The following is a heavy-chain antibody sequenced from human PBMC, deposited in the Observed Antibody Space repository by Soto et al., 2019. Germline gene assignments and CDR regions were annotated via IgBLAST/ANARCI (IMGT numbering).Heavy chain of an antibody. CDR3: ARGPGRAEAGKFDY. CDR1: GGSISSFY. J-gene: IGHJ4*02. D-gene: IGHD6-19*01. V-gene: IGHV4-59*01. Sequence: PSETLSLTWTVSGGSISSFYWSWIRQSPGKGLEWIGYIYYIGSTNFNPSLKSRVTISLDMSKNQFSLKLSSVTAADTAVYFCARGPGRAEAGKFDYWGQGTLVTVSS. CDR2: IYYIGST.